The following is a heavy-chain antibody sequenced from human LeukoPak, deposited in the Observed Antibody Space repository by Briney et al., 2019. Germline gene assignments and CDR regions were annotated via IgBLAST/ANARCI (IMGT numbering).Heavy chain of an antibody. Sequence: EASVKVSCTASGYTFTGYYMHWVRQAPGQGLEWMGRINPNSGGTNYAEKFQGRFTITRDTSNSSVYLQMSRLRSDDTAVYYCAAEWELVFDYWGQGPLVTLSS. CDR1: GYTFTGYY. V-gene: IGHV1-2*06. J-gene: IGHJ4*02. CDR3: AAEWELVFDY. D-gene: IGHD1-26*01. CDR2: INPNSGGT.